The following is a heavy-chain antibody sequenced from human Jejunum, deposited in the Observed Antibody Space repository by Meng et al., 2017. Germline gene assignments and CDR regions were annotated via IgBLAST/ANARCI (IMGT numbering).Heavy chain of an antibody. CDR3: ARHEVDFDN. Sequence: LNQLCSRMCQPSRTVSLACAVYGVSISGYFGIWIRHAPGEGLEWVGEFTRGGTTNYNPSLKSRVTISADTSKNQFSLTLSSVSAADTAVYYCARHEVDFDNWGQGTLVTVSS. D-gene: IGHD1-26*01. J-gene: IGHJ4*02. V-gene: IGHV4-34*01. CDR2: FTRGGTT. CDR1: GVSISGYF.